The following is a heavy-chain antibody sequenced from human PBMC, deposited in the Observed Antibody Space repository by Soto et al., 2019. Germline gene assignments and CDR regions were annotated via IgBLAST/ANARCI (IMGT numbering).Heavy chain of an antibody. J-gene: IGHJ4*02. Sequence: GASVKVSCKASGGTFSSYAISWVRQAPGQGLEWMGGIIPIFGTANYAQKFQGRVTITADESTSTAYMELSSLRSEDTAVYYCARSYDSSGYFDYWGQGTLVTVSS. D-gene: IGHD3-22*01. V-gene: IGHV1-69*13. CDR1: GGTFSSYA. CDR2: IIPIFGTA. CDR3: ARSYDSSGYFDY.